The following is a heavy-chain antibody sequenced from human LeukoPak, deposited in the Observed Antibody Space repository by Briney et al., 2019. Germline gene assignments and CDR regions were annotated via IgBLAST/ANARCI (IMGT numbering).Heavy chain of an antibody. V-gene: IGHV1-2*06. Sequence: ASVKVSCKASGYTFTYNYIHWARQAPGQGLEWMGRINPNTGGTNSAQNFQGRLTMTRDTSISTAYMELSRLRSDDTAMYYCAITHANNAFDIWGQGTMVTVSS. CDR2: INPNTGGT. D-gene: IGHD2/OR15-2a*01. CDR1: GYTFTYNY. CDR3: AITHANNAFDI. J-gene: IGHJ3*02.